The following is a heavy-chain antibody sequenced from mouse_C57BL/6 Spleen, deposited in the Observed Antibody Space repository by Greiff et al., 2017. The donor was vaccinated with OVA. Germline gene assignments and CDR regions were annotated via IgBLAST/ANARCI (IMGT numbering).Heavy chain of an antibody. V-gene: IGHV5-17*01. CDR2: ISSGSSTI. CDR1: GFTFSDYG. Sequence: DVMLVESGGGLVKPGGSLKLSCAASGFTFSDYGMHWVRQAPEKGLEWVAYISSGSSTIYYADTVKGRFTISRDNAKNTLFLQMTSLRSEDTAMYYCARPGWDDYAMDYWGQGTSVTVSS. D-gene: IGHD4-1*01. CDR3: ARPGWDDYAMDY. J-gene: IGHJ4*01.